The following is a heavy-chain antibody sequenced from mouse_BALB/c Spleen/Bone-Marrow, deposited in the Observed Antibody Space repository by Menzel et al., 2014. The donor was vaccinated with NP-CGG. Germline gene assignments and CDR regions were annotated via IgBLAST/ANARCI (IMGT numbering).Heavy chain of an antibody. CDR2: ISYSGRT. CDR1: GDSITSGY. J-gene: IGHJ4*01. V-gene: IGHV3-8*02. CDR3: ARAGYRYDVGYAMDY. Sequence: EVILVESGPSLVKPSQTLPLPCSVTGDSITSGYWNWIRKFPGNKLEYMGYISYSGRTYYNPSLKSRISITRDTSKNQYYLQLKSVTTEDTATYYCARAGYRYDVGYAMDYWGQGTSVTVSS. D-gene: IGHD2-14*01.